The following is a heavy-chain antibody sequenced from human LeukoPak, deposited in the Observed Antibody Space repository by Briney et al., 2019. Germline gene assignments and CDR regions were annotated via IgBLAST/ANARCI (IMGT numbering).Heavy chain of an antibody. Sequence: ASVKVSCKASGYTCTGYYMHWVRQAPGQGLEWMGWINPNSGATNYAQKFQGRVTMTRDTSISTAYMELSRLRSDDTAVYYCARAERGYSGTWNWGQGTLVTVSS. CDR2: INPNSGAT. CDR1: GYTCTGYY. J-gene: IGHJ4*02. CDR3: ARAERGYSGTWN. D-gene: IGHD5-12*01. V-gene: IGHV1-2*02.